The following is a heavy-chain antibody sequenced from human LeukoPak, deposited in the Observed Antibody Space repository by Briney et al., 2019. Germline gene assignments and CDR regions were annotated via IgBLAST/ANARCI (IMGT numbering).Heavy chain of an antibody. V-gene: IGHV3-23*01. CDR3: AQSGGMDV. CDR2: ISGSGGST. Sequence: GGSLRLSCAASGFTFNNYAMSWVRQTPGKGLEWVSTISGSGGSTYYTDSVKGRFTISRDNSKNTLYLQMTSLRVEDTAVYYCAQSGGMDVWGQGTTVTVSS. CDR1: GFTFNNYA. J-gene: IGHJ6*02.